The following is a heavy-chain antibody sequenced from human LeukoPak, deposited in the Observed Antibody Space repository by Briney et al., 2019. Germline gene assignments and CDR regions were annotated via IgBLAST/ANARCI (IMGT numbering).Heavy chain of an antibody. D-gene: IGHD1-26*01. V-gene: IGHV3-33*01. CDR3: ARVSAGRAEYFQH. CDR1: GFTFSSYG. Sequence: GGSLRLSCAASGFTFSSYGMHWVRQAPGKGLEWVAVIWYDGSNKYYADSVKGRFTISRDNSKNTLYLQMDSLRAEDTAVYYCARVSAGRAEYFQHWGQGTLVTVSS. CDR2: IWYDGSNK. J-gene: IGHJ1*01.